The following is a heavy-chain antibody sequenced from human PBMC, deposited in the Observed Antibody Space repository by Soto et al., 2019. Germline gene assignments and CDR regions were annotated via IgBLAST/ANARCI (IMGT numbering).Heavy chain of an antibody. CDR1: GYTFTSYG. Sequence: QVQLVQSGTEVKKPGASVKVSCKASGYTFTSYGISWVRQAPGQGLEWMGWISAYNDNTKYAQELQGRVTMTTDTSTSTAYMELRGLRSDDTAVYYCAREYCSSTTCYDPDYWGQGTLVTVSS. V-gene: IGHV1-18*01. J-gene: IGHJ4*02. D-gene: IGHD2-2*01. CDR2: ISAYNDNT. CDR3: AREYCSSTTCYDPDY.